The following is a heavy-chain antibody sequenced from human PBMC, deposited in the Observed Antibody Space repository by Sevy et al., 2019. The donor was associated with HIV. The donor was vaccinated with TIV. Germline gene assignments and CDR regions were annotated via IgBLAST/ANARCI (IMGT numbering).Heavy chain of an antibody. V-gene: IGHV3-21*01. Sequence: GGSLRLSCVASGFTFRSYTMKWVRQAPGKGLECVSSISSSGSYIYYEDSGKGRFTISRDDAKTSLYLQMNTLRTEEAALYYCATVRPYDTRDFDYWGQGTLVTVSS. CDR1: GFTFRSYT. J-gene: IGHJ4*02. D-gene: IGHD3-22*01. CDR2: ISSSGSYI. CDR3: ATVRPYDTRDFDY.